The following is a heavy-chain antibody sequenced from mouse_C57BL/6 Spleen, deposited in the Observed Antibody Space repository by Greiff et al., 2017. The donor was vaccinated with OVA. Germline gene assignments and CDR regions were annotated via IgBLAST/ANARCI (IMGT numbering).Heavy chain of an antibody. CDR1: GYTFTSYW. J-gene: IGHJ4*01. D-gene: IGHD1-1*01. Sequence: QVQLQQPGAELVRPGSSVKLSCKASGYTFTSYWMHWVKQSPIQGLEWIGNIDSSDSETHYNQKFKDKATLTVDKASSTDNMQLSSLTTEDSEVYYCARNYVSSWGNAMDYWGQGTSVTGSS. CDR3: ARNYVSSWGNAMDY. V-gene: IGHV1-52*01. CDR2: IDSSDSET.